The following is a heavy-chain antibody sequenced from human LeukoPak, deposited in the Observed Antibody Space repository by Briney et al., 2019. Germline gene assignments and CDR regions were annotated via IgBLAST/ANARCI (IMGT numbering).Heavy chain of an antibody. J-gene: IGHJ4*02. CDR1: GGSIGSSSYY. V-gene: IGHV4-39*01. D-gene: IGHD6-19*01. CDR2: IYYSGST. Sequence: SETLSLTCTVSGGSIGSSSYYWGWIRQPPGRGLEWIGSIYYSGSTYYNPSLKSRVTISVDTSKNQFSLKLSSVTAADTAVYYCARHLTSGWYEFDYWGQGTLVTVSS. CDR3: ARHLTSGWYEFDY.